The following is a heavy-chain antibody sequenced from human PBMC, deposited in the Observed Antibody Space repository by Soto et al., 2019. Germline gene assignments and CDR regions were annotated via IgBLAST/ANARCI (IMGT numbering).Heavy chain of an antibody. V-gene: IGHV4-31*03. D-gene: IGHD3-9*01. J-gene: IGHJ6*02. Sequence: LSLTCTVSGGSISSGGYYWSWIRQHPGKGLEWIGYIYYSGSTYYNPSLKSRVTISVDTSKNQFSLKLSSVTAADTAVYYCARDQRYYDILTGYYKGYYYYGMDVWGQGTTVTVSS. CDR2: IYYSGST. CDR1: GGSISSGGYY. CDR3: ARDQRYYDILTGYYKGYYYYGMDV.